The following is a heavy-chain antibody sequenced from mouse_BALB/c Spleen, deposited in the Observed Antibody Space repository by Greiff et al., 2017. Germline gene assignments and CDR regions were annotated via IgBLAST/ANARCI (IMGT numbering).Heavy chain of an antibody. CDR1: GFNIKDYY. Sequence: EVQLQQSGAELVRPGALVKLSCKASGFNIKDYYMHWVKQRPEQGLEWIGWIDPENGNTIYDPKFQGKASITADTSSNTAYLQLSSLTSEDTAVYYCAKTYYGNYVGAMDYWGQGTSVTVSS. CDR2: IDPENGNT. CDR3: AKTYYGNYVGAMDY. D-gene: IGHD2-10*01. V-gene: IGHV14-1*02. J-gene: IGHJ4*01.